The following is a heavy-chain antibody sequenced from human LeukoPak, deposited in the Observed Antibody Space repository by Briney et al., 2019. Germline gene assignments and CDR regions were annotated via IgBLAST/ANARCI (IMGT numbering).Heavy chain of an antibody. D-gene: IGHD2-2*01. CDR3: AKPTPLLSAAMAGSEY. J-gene: IGHJ4*02. Sequence: PGGSLRLSCAASGFTFSNYGMHWVRQAPGKGLEWVAIISYDGSNKNHADSVKGRFSISRDNSKNTLYLQMSSLRAEDTAVYYCAKPTPLLSAAMAGSEYWGQGTLVTVSS. V-gene: IGHV3-30*18. CDR1: GFTFSNYG. CDR2: ISYDGSNK.